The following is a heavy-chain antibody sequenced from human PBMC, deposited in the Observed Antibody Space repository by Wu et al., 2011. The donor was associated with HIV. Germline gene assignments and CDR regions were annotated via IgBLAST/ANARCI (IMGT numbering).Heavy chain of an antibody. V-gene: IGHV1-69*04. D-gene: IGHD3-10*01. Sequence: QVQLTQSGAEVRKPGSSVKVSCTTSGGPLTGFATTWLRQVPGHGLEWMGRIVPILGTSTSAPKFQDRLTFSVDKSSNTVYMELSRLTSEDSAVYYCARDLLIRGVTWKLQNHFDPWGQGTLVIVST. CDR2: IVPILGTS. CDR1: GGPLTGFA. J-gene: IGHJ5*02. CDR3: ARDLLIRGVTWKLQNHFDP.